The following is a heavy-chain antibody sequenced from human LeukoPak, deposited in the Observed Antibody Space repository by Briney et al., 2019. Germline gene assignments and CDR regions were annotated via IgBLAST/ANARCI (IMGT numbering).Heavy chain of an antibody. CDR1: GDSINNNVYY. CDR3: ARLGNSGSLD. D-gene: IGHD1-26*01. Sequence: SETLSLTCTVSGDSINNNVYYWGWIRQPPGKGLEWIAIISYSGSTYYNPSPKSRVTIYVDTSKNQFSLKLSSVTAGHTAVYYCARLGNSGSLDWGQGTLVTVSS. J-gene: IGHJ4*02. V-gene: IGHV4-39*01. CDR2: ISYSGST.